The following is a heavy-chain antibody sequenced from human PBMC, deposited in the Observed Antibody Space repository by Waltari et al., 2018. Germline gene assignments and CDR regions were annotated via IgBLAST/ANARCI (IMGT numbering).Heavy chain of an antibody. J-gene: IGHJ4*02. Sequence: QVQLVQSGAEVKKPGSSVKVSCKASGGTFSSYAISWVRQAPGQGLEWMGVIIPIFGTANYDTKFQGRGTITADESTSTAYMELSSLRSEDTAVYYCARDSDSSGYYYGPDFDYWGQGTLVTVSS. V-gene: IGHV1-69*12. CDR2: IIPIFGTA. D-gene: IGHD3-22*01. CDR1: GGTFSSYA. CDR3: ARDSDSSGYYYGPDFDY.